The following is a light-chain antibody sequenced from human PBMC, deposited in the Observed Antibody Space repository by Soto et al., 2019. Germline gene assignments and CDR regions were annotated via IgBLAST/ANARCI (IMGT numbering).Light chain of an antibody. CDR1: SSNIGSNT. CDR3: ATWDDSLNGGV. Sequence: QAVVTQPPSASGTPGQRVTILCSGSSSNIGSNTVNWYQQLPGTAPKLIIHSNDQRPSGVPDRFSGSKSGTSASLAISGLQSEDEADYYCATWDDSLNGGVFGGGTKLTVL. CDR2: SND. V-gene: IGLV1-44*01. J-gene: IGLJ3*02.